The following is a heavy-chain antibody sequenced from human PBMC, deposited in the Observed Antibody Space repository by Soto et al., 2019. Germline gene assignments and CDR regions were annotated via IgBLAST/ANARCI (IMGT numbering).Heavy chain of an antibody. J-gene: IGHJ5*02. Sequence: QVQLVQSGPEVKNPGASVRVSCVASGYAFTSYGGSWVRQSPGQGLEWMGWIAPHSGRTTYLPKFKGRVTTNADVSTNTAYLELRSLKADDTGIYFCARAATGSYHSASWGQGTVVTVSS. V-gene: IGHV1-18*04. CDR1: GYAFTSYG. CDR3: ARAATGSYHSAS. CDR2: IAPHSGRT. D-gene: IGHD3-10*01.